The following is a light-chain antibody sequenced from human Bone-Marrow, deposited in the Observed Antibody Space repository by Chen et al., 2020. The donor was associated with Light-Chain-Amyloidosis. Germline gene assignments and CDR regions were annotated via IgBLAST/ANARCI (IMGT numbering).Light chain of an antibody. J-gene: IGKJ1*01. CDR2: NAL. CDR1: QSIATR. V-gene: IGKV3-15*01. CDR3: QHYPYWPRT. Sequence: VLTQSPATLSASPGEGVTLSCRASQSIATRLAWYQHKPGQAPRLIIYNALVRPTGIPDRFVGSGSGTEFTLTIRALPSEDFAFYSCQHYPYWPRTFGQGTQVDI.